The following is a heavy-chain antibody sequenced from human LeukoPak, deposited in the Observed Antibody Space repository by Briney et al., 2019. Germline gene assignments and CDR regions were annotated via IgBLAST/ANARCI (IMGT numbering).Heavy chain of an antibody. V-gene: IGHV3-7*01. CDR1: GFVFSASY. CDR3: VRGGTYWTVS. CDR2: IKPDGSEK. Sequence: GGSLRLSCAASGFVFSASYMSWVRKAPGKGLEWGATIKPDGSEKYHVDSVSGRFTISRDNTNDSLFLQMNSLRVDDTAVYYCVRGGTYWTVSWGQGTLVNVS. J-gene: IGHJ5*01.